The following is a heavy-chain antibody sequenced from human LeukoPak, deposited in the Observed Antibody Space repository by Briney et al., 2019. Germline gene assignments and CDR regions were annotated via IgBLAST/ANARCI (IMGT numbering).Heavy chain of an antibody. D-gene: IGHD6-19*01. CDR2: FYGGGGI. CDR1: GFAVSGID. CDR3: ARDLAGALDF. V-gene: IGHV3-66*01. Sequence: GGSLRLSCAASGFAVSGIDMSWVRQAPGKGLEWVSVFYGGGGIYYADSVRGRFTISRDNSKNTLYLEMNGLRGEDTAIYYCARDLAGALDFWGQGTVVTVSS. J-gene: IGHJ4*02.